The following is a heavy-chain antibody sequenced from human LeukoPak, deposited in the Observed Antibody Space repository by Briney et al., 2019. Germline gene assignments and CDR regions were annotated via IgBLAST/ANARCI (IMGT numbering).Heavy chain of an antibody. Sequence: PGGSLRLSCAASGFTFSDYYMSWIRQAPGKGLEWVSYISSSGSTIYYADSVKGRFSISRDNAKNSLYLQMNSLRAEDTAVYYCARRTVTSRSLDYWGQGTLVTVSS. CDR2: ISSSGSTI. CDR3: ARRTVTSRSLDY. J-gene: IGHJ4*02. V-gene: IGHV3-11*01. D-gene: IGHD4-17*01. CDR1: GFTFSDYY.